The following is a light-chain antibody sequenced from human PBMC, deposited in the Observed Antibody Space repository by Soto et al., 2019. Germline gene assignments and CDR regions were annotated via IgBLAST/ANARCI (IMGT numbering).Light chain of an antibody. V-gene: IGKV2-24*01. CDR3: MQATQFPPYT. CDR1: QSLVHSDGNTY. Sequence: IVMTQTPLSSPVTLGQPASISCRSSQSLVHSDGNTYLRWVQQRPGQPPRLRIYKISNRFSGVPDRFSGSGAETDFTLKISRVEAEDVGVYYRMQATQFPPYTFGQGTKLEIK. J-gene: IGKJ2*01. CDR2: KIS.